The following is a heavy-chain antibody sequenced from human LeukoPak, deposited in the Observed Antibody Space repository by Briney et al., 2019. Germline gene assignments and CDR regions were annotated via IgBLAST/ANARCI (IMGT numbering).Heavy chain of an antibody. D-gene: IGHD3-9*01. J-gene: IGHJ6*02. V-gene: IGHV3-48*01. CDR2: ISSSSSTI. Sequence: GGSLRLSCAASGFTFSSYSMNWVRQAPGKGLEWVSYISSSSSTIYYADSVKGRFTISRDNAKNSLYLQMNSLRAEDTAVYYCAREYKVLRYFDWLLPTRYYYYYGMDVWGQGTTVTVSS. CDR3: AREYKVLRYFDWLLPTRYYYYYGMDV. CDR1: GFTFSSYS.